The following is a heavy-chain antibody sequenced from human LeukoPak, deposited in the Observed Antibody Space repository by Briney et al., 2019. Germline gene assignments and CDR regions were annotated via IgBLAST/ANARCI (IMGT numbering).Heavy chain of an antibody. CDR1: GGSFSGYY. CDR2: INHSGST. D-gene: IGHD3-3*01. CDR3: ARAYDFSRWFDP. J-gene: IGHJ5*02. Sequence: SETLSLTCAVYGGSFSGYYWSWIRQPPGKGLEWIGEINHSGSTNYNPSLKSRVTISVDTSKNQFSLKLSSVTAADTAVYYCARAYDFSRWFDPWGQGTLVTVSS. V-gene: IGHV4-34*01.